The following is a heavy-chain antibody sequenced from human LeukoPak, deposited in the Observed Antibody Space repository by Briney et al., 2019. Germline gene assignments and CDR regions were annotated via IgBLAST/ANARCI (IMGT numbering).Heavy chain of an antibody. V-gene: IGHV1-18*01. Sequence: ASVKVSCKTSGYTFSNFGISWVRQAPGQGLKWMGWISAKSGNTEYAQNLQGRVTMTTDTSTSTAYMELRSLRSDDTAVYYCARGSSGLLFDYNSYYGLDVWGQGTAVIVSS. CDR3: ARGSSGLLFDYNSYYGLDV. D-gene: IGHD6-19*01. CDR1: GYTFSNFG. J-gene: IGHJ6*02. CDR2: ISAKSGNT.